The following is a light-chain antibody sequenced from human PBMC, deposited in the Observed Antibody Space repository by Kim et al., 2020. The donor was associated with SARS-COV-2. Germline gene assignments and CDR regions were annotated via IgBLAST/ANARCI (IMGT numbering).Light chain of an antibody. CDR1: QSISSW. Sequence: DIQMTQSPSTLSASVGDRVTITCRASQSISSWLAWYQQKPGKAPKLLIYKASSLESGVPSRFSGSGSGTEFTLTISSLQPDDFATYSCQQYNSPPLTFGGGTKVDIK. CDR3: QQYNSPPLT. V-gene: IGKV1-5*03. CDR2: KAS. J-gene: IGKJ4*01.